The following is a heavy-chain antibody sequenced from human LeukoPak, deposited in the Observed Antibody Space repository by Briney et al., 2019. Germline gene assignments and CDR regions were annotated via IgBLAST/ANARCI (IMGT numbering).Heavy chain of an antibody. D-gene: IGHD2-21*02. J-gene: IGHJ4*02. CDR1: GFTFSSYS. CDR3: ARLTRTYCGGDCSLDY. Sequence: GGSLRLSCAASGFTFSSYSMNWVRQAPGKGLEWVSSISSSSSYIYYADSLKGRFTSSRDNAKNSLYLQMNNLRAEDTAVYYCARLTRTYCGGDCSLDYWGQGTLVTVSS. CDR2: ISSSSSYI. V-gene: IGHV3-21*01.